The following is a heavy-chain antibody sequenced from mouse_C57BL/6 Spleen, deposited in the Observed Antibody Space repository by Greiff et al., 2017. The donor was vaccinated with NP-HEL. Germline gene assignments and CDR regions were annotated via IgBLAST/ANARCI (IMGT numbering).Heavy chain of an antibody. D-gene: IGHD4-1*01. CDR3: TTANWGFAY. Sequence: EVQLQQSGAELVRPGASVKLSCTASGFNIKDDYMHWVKQRPEQGLEWIGWIDPENGDTEYASKFQGKATITADTSSNTAYLQLNSLTSEDTAVYYCTTANWGFAYWGQGTLVTVSA. CDR1: GFNIKDDY. CDR2: IDPENGDT. V-gene: IGHV14-4*01. J-gene: IGHJ3*01.